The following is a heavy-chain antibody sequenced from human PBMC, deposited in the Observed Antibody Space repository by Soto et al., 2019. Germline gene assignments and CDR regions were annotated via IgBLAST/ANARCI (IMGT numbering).Heavy chain of an antibody. CDR2: IFSNDEK. D-gene: IGHD6-19*01. CDR3: ARIGAVADFDY. J-gene: IGHJ4*02. Sequence: SGPTLVNPTETLTLPCTVSGFSLSNARMGVSWIRQPPGKALEWLAHIFSNDEKSYSTSLKSRLTISKDTSKSQVVLTMTNMDPVDTATYYCARIGAVADFDYWGQGTLVTVSS. CDR1: GFSLSNARMG. V-gene: IGHV2-26*01.